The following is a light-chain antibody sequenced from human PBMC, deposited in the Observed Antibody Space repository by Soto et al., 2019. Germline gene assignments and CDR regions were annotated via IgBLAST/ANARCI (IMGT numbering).Light chain of an antibody. J-gene: IGKJ2*01. Sequence: DIQMTQSPTSLSASVGDRVTITCRASQTINKNLNLYRHKLGKAPELLIYDASDSQAGVPSRFSGSGSGTDFTLIISGLQPEDFATYYCQQSYNSPYTFGQGTKLEIK. CDR3: QQSYNSPYT. CDR2: DAS. V-gene: IGKV1-39*01. CDR1: QTINKN.